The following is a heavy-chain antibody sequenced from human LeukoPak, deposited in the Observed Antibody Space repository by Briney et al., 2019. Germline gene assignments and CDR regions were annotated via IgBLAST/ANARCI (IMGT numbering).Heavy chain of an antibody. CDR3: VRGQLLWFGESTFDI. CDR2: ISNDGYSK. Sequence: PGGSLRLSCAASGFTFSSYSIHWVRQAPGRGLEWVAFISNDGYSKNYADSVKGRFTISRNNSRNTLYLQMDSLRGDDTAKYYCVRGQLLWFGESTFDIWGQGTMVIVSS. D-gene: IGHD3-10*01. J-gene: IGHJ3*02. V-gene: IGHV3-30*04. CDR1: GFTFSSYS.